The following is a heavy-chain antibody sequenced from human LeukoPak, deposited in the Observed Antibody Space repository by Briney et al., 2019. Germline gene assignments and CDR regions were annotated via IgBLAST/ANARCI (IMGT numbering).Heavy chain of an antibody. CDR1: GGSISSYY. D-gene: IGHD1-26*01. V-gene: IGHV4-59*01. Sequence: PSETLSLTCTVSGGSISSYYWSWIRQPPGKGLEWIGYIYYSGSTNYNPSLKGRVTISVDTSKNQFSLKLSSVTAADTAVYYCARVNSGSYDDPVFDYWGQGTLVTVSS. CDR2: IYYSGST. J-gene: IGHJ4*02. CDR3: ARVNSGSYDDPVFDY.